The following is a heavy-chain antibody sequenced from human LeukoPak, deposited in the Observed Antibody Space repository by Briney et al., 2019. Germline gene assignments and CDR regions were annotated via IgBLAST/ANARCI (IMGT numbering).Heavy chain of an antibody. CDR1: GYTFTGYY. CDR2: INPNSGGT. V-gene: IGHV1-2*02. J-gene: IGHJ4*02. Sequence: ASVKVSCKAPGYTFTGYYMHWVRQAPGQGLEWMGWINPNSGGTNYAQKFQGRVTMTRDTSISTAYMELSRLRSDDTAVYYCARVLGGSVVAVDYWGQGTLVTVSS. D-gene: IGHD1-26*01. CDR3: ARVLGGSVVAVDY.